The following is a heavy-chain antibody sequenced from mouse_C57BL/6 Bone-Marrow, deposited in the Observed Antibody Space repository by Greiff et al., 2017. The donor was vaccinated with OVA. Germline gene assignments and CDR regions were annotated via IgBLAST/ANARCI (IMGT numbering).Heavy chain of an antibody. CDR1: GFTFSDYY. CDR2: ISNGGGST. Sequence: EVKLVESGGGLVQPGGSLKLSCAASGFTFSDYYMYWVRQTPEKRLEWVAYISNGGGSTYYPDTVKGRFTIPRDNAKNTLYLQMSRLKSEDTAMYYCARRDGYSPYAMDYWGQGTSVTVSS. J-gene: IGHJ4*01. D-gene: IGHD2-3*01. CDR3: ARRDGYSPYAMDY. V-gene: IGHV5-12*01.